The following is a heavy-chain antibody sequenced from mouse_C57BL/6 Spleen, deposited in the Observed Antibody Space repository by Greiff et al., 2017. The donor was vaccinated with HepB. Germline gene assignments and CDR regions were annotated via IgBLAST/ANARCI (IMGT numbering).Heavy chain of an antibody. J-gene: IGHJ3*01. Sequence: QVQLQQSGAELVRPGASVTLSCKASGYTFTDYEMHWVKQTPVHGLEWIGSIDPETGGTAYNQKFKGKAILTADKSSSTAYMELRSLTSEDSAVYYCTSLTTVPWFAYWGQGTLVTVSA. CDR1: GYTFTDYE. V-gene: IGHV1-15*01. CDR3: TSLTTVPWFAY. CDR2: IDPETGGT. D-gene: IGHD1-1*01.